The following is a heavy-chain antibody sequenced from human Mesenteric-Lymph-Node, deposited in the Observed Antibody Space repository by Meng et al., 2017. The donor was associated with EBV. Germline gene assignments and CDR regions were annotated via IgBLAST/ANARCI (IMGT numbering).Heavy chain of an antibody. J-gene: IGHJ5*02. CDR3: ARDQSGLSGFDP. V-gene: IGHV4-61*01. CDR2: IYYSGNT. Sequence: HVQLQESGPGLVKPSETLSLTCTVAGGFVSSGSYYWNWIRQPPGKGLEWIGYIYYSGNTNYNPSLKSRVTISVDTSKNQFSLRLSSVTAADTAVYYCARDQSGLSGFDPWGQGTLVTVSS. CDR1: GGFVSSGSYY. D-gene: IGHD3-3*01.